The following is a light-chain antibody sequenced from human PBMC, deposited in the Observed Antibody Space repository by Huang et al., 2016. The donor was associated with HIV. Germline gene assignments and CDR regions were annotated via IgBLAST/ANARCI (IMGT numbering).Light chain of an antibody. CDR1: QSVSSN. J-gene: IGKJ1*01. CDR2: GAS. Sequence: EIVMTQSPGTLSVSPGERATLSCGAIQSVSSNLAWFQQKPGQAPRLLIYGASTRATGIPARFSGSGSGTDFTLTINSLQSEDFAVYYCQHYNNWPWTLGQGTKVEIK. V-gene: IGKV3-15*01. CDR3: QHYNNWPWT.